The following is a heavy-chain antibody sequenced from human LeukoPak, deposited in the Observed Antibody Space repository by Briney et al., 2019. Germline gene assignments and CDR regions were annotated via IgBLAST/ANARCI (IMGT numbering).Heavy chain of an antibody. CDR3: ATTLHSGYYDLY. Sequence: PSGGSLRLSCAASGFTFSSYAMSWVRQAPGKGLEWVSAISGSGGSTYYADSVRGRFTISRDNSKNTLYLQMNSLRAEDTAVYYCATTLHSGYYDLYWGQGTLVTVSS. CDR2: ISGSGGST. CDR1: GFTFSSYA. J-gene: IGHJ4*02. D-gene: IGHD3-22*01. V-gene: IGHV3-23*01.